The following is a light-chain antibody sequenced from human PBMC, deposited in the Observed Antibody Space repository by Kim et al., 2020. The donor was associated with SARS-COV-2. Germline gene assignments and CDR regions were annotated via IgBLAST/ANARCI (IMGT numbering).Light chain of an antibody. V-gene: IGKV1-16*02. J-gene: IGKJ1*01. CDR3: QHYSTFPWM. CDR1: QDITNY. Sequence: APVGDTVPITCRASQDITNYLAWFRQKPGRAPESLIYAAFTLQSGVPSEFSGSGSGTHFTLVINNLQPEDFATYYCQHYSTFPWMFGQGTKVDIK. CDR2: AAF.